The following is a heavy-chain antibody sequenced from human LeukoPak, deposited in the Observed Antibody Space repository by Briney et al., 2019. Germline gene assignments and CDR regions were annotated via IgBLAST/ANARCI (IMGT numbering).Heavy chain of an antibody. V-gene: IGHV3-53*01. CDR3: ARVDWLLYHWHFDL. Sequence: PGGSLRLSCAASGFTFSDYYMSWVRQAPGKGLEWVPVIYSGGSTYYADSVKGRFTISRDNSKNTLYLQMNSLRAEDTAVYYCARVDWLLYHWHFDLWGRGTLVTVSS. D-gene: IGHD3-9*01. CDR1: GFTFSDYY. J-gene: IGHJ2*01. CDR2: IYSGGST.